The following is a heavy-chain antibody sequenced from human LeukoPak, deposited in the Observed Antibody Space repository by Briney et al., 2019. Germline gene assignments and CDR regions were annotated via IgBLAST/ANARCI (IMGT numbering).Heavy chain of an antibody. Sequence: PGGSLRLSCAASGFTFSSYDMHWVRQATGKGLEWVSSIGTAGDTYYPGSVKGRFTISRENAKNSLYLQMNSLRAEDTAVYYCARGSWDIVVVPAAMSRYYYYGMDVWGQGTTVTVSS. CDR1: GFTFSSYD. D-gene: IGHD2-2*01. V-gene: IGHV3-13*01. J-gene: IGHJ6*02. CDR3: ARGSWDIVVVPAAMSRYYYYGMDV. CDR2: IGTAGDT.